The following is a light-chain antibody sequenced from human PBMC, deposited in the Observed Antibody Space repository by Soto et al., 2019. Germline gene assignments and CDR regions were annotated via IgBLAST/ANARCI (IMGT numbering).Light chain of an antibody. V-gene: IGLV2-8*01. CDR1: SSDVGGYNY. CDR2: EVN. CDR3: SSYAGSRNV. Sequence: QSVLTQPPSASGSPGQSVAISCTGTSSDVGGYNYVSWYQQHPGKAPKLMIYEVNKRPSGVPDRFSGSKSGNTASLTGSGLQAEDEADYYCSSYAGSRNVFGTGTKLTVL. J-gene: IGLJ1*01.